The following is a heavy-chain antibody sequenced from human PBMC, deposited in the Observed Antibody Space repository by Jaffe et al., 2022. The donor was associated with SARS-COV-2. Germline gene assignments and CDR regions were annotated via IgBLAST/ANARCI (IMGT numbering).Heavy chain of an antibody. Sequence: EVQVVESGGGLVQAGGSLRLSCAASGFSFTTYWMSWVRQAPGKGLEWVANIKGDGSEKYYVDSVKGRFTISRDVAKNSLFLQMNSLRAEDTAMYYCARAPWYDASKYYYYAMDVWGQGTTVTVSS. CDR2: IKGDGSEK. CDR1: GFSFTTYW. CDR3: ARAPWYDASKYYYYAMDV. D-gene: IGHD6-13*01. J-gene: IGHJ6*02. V-gene: IGHV3-7*03.